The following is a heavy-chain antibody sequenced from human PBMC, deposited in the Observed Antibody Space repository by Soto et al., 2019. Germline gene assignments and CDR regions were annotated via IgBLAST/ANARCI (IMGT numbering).Heavy chain of an antibody. CDR1: GYTFTGYY. J-gene: IGHJ6*02. D-gene: IGHD6-13*01. V-gene: IGHV1-2*02. Sequence: GASVKVSCKASGYTFTGYYMHWVGQAPGQGLEWMGWINPNSGGTNYAQKFQGRVTMTRDPSHSTPYMDLSRLRSDDTAVYYCARVRGSSSNYGMDVLGQGTTVTVSS. CDR3: ARVRGSSSNYGMDV. CDR2: INPNSGGT.